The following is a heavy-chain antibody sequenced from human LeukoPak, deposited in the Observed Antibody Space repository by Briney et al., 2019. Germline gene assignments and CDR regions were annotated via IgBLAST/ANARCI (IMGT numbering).Heavy chain of an antibody. CDR1: GGSISSGDYY. CDR3: ARAYYDSSGSPIFDY. V-gene: IGHV4-30-4*01. D-gene: IGHD3-22*01. CDR2: IYYSGSN. J-gene: IGHJ4*02. Sequence: SETLSLTCTVSGGSISSGDYYWSWIRQPPGKGLEWIGNIYYSGSNYYNPSLKSRVTIPVDTSKNQFSLKLSSVTAADTAVYYCARAYYDSSGSPIFDYWGQGTLVTVSS.